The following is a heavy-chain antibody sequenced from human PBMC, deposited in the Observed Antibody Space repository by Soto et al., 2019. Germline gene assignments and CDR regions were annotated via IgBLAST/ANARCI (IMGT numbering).Heavy chain of an antibody. CDR3: AKGRGGAYYYYGLDV. CDR2: ISGSGATT. D-gene: IGHD3-10*01. CDR1: GFTFNTYA. J-gene: IGHJ6*02. Sequence: EVQLLGSGGGLVQPGESLTLSCAASGFTFNTYAMTWARRAPGKGLEWVSAISGSGATTYVADSVKGRFTISRDNSKDTLYLQMNSLRAEDTAIYYCAKGRGGAYYYYGLDVWGQGTTVTVSS. V-gene: IGHV3-23*01.